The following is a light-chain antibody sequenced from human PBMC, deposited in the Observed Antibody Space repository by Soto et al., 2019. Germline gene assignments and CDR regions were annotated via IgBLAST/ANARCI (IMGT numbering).Light chain of an antibody. Sequence: IQLTQAPPSLSASVGDRFTITCRASQGVSSSLAWYHQQPGKXPKXXIYAATTLQSGVPSRFSGSGSGTDLTITINSLQPEDFETYYGQQLHSYPFTFGQGTRLEIK. J-gene: IGKJ5*01. V-gene: IGKV1-9*01. CDR3: QQLHSYPFT. CDR1: QGVSSS. CDR2: AAT.